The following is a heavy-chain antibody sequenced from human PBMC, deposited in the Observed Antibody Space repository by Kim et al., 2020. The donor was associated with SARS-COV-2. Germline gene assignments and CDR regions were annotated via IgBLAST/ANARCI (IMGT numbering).Heavy chain of an antibody. CDR2: SGST. CDR3: ARDDAFDI. V-gene: IGHV4-31*02. J-gene: IGHJ3*02. Sequence: SGSTDYTPTLKSRVTISVDTSKNQFSLKLSSVTAADTAVYYCARDDAFDIWGQGTMVTVSS.